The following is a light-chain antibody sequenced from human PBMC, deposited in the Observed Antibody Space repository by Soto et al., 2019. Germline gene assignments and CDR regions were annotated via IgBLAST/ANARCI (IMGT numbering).Light chain of an antibody. CDR3: QSWGTGVWV. V-gene: IGLV4-69*01. CDR2: LHSDGSH. CDR1: SGHSSYA. J-gene: IGLJ3*02. Sequence: QLVLTHSPSASASLGASVKLTCTLSSGHSSYAIAWHQQQPEKGPRYLMKLHSDGSHSKGDGIPDRFSGSSSGAERYRTISSLHSEDEADYYGQSWGTGVWVFGGGTKLTVL.